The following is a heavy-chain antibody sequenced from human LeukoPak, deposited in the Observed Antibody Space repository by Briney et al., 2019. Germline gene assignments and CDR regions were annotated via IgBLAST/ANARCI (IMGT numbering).Heavy chain of an antibody. CDR1: GFTFSSYW. D-gene: IGHD3-22*01. V-gene: IGHV3-74*01. J-gene: IGHJ1*01. CDR2: IKSDGST. Sequence: GGSLTLSCAASGFTFSSYWMHWVRQAPGKGLVWASRIKSDGSTNYADSVKGRFTISRDNAKNTLSLQMNSLRAEDTGVYYCARAPSEIGGYYPEYFRHWGQGTLVTVSS. CDR3: ARAPSEIGGYYPEYFRH.